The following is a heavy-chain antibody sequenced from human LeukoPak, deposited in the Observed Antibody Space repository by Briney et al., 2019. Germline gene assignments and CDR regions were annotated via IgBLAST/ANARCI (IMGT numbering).Heavy chain of an antibody. V-gene: IGHV3-30*02. J-gene: IGHJ4*02. Sequence: GGSLRLSCAASGFTSSSYGMHWVRQAPGKGLEWVAFIRYDGSNKYYADSVKGRFTISRDNSKNTLYLQMNSLRAEDTAVYYCANTGYSSGWRHFDYWGQRTLVTVSS. CDR1: GFTSSSYG. CDR3: ANTGYSSGWRHFDY. D-gene: IGHD6-19*01. CDR2: IRYDGSNK.